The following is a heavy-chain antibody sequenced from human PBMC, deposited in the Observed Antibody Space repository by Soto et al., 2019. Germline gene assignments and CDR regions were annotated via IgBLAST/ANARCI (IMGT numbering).Heavy chain of an antibody. CDR1: GGSISSYY. D-gene: IGHD3-3*01. V-gene: IGHV4-59*12. J-gene: IGHJ5*02. CDR2: IYYSGST. Sequence: SETLSLTCTVSGGSISSYYWSWIRQPPGKGLEWIGYIYYSGSTNYNPSLKSRVTISVDTSKNQFSLKLSSVTAADTAVYYCARVTALTIFGVEDWFDPWGQGALVTVSS. CDR3: ARVTALTIFGVEDWFDP.